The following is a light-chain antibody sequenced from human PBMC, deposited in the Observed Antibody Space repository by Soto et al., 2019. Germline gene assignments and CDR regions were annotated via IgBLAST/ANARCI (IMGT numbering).Light chain of an antibody. CDR1: QSVSSN. CDR3: QQYNNWPPLT. Sequence: EIVMTQSPATLSVSPGERATLSCRASQSVSSNLAWYQQKPGQAPRILIYGASTRATGIPARFSGSGSGTEFTRTISSLQSEDFAVYYCQQYNNWPPLTFGGGTKVEIK. V-gene: IGKV3-15*01. J-gene: IGKJ4*01. CDR2: GAS.